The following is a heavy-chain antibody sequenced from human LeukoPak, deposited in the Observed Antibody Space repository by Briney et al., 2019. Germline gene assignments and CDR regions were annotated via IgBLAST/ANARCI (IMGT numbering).Heavy chain of an antibody. CDR1: GGTFSSYA. V-gene: IGHV1-69*13. J-gene: IGHJ4*02. CDR2: IIPIFGTA. Sequence: ASVKVSCKASGGTFSSYAISWVRQAPGQGLEWMGGIIPIFGTANYAQKFQGRVTITADESTSTAYMELSSLRSEDTAVYYCARESVIGDSSGHYRIDYWGQGTLVTVSS. CDR3: ARESVIGDSSGHYRIDY. D-gene: IGHD3-22*01.